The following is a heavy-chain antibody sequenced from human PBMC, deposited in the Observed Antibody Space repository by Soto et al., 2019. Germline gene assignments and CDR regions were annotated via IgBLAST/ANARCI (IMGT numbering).Heavy chain of an antibody. D-gene: IGHD3-10*01. CDR1: GGSISSGDYY. CDR2: IYRSGST. CDR3: ARDFDDSGTSYFDY. Sequence: QVKLQESGPGLVKPSQTLSLTCTVSGGSISSGDYYWSWIRQHPGKGLEWIGYIYRSGSTYYNPSLKSRVTMSVDRSKNQFSLKLNSVTAADTAVYYCARDFDDSGTSYFDYWGLGILVTVSS. J-gene: IGHJ4*02. V-gene: IGHV4-31*03.